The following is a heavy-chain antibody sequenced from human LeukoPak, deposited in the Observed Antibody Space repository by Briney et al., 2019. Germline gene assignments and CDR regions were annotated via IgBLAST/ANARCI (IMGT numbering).Heavy chain of an antibody. Sequence: ASVKVSCKASGYTFTSYYMHWVRQAPGQGLEWMGIINPSGGSTSYAQTFQGRVTMTRDTSTSTVYMELSSLRSEDTAVYYCARDGPDCSSTSCYAGIAAAAKRDYYYYGMDVWGQGTTVTVSS. CDR3: ARDGPDCSSTSCYAGIAAAAKRDYYYYGMDV. D-gene: IGHD2-2*01. CDR2: INPSGGST. V-gene: IGHV1-46*01. CDR1: GYTFTSYY. J-gene: IGHJ6*02.